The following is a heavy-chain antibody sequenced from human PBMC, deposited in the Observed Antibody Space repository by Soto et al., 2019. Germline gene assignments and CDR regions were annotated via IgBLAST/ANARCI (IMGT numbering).Heavy chain of an antibody. D-gene: IGHD5-18*01. J-gene: IGHJ6*02. V-gene: IGHV1-18*04. CDR1: GYTFTDYF. CDR2: ISAYNGNT. Sequence: GASVKVSCKTSGYTFTDYFMHWVRQAPGQGLEWMGWISAYNGNTNYAQKLQGRVTMTTDTSTSTAYMELRSLRSDDTAVYYCARDSETAMEPVYYYYYGMDVWGQGTTVTVSS. CDR3: ARDSETAMEPVYYYYYGMDV.